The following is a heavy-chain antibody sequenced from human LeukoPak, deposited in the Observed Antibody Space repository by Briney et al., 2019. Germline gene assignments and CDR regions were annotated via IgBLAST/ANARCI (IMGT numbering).Heavy chain of an antibody. CDR1: GYTFTSYY. Sequence: ASVKVSCKASGYTFTSYYMHWVRQAPGQGLEWMGIINPSGGSTSYAQKFQGRVTITRNTSISTAYMELSSLRSEDTAVYYCARGAKGGIQLWLHGDYYYYYMDVWGKGTTVTVSS. CDR2: INPSGGST. CDR3: ARGAKGGIQLWLHGDYYYYYMDV. D-gene: IGHD5-18*01. J-gene: IGHJ6*03. V-gene: IGHV1-46*01.